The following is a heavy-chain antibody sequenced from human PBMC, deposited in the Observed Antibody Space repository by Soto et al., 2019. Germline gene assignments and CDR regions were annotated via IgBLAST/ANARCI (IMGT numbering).Heavy chain of an antibody. CDR3: ARGGLSSSWYYFGY. Sequence: SETLSGTCIVSGGSISSGGYYWSWIRQHPGKGLEWIGYIYYSGSTYYNPSLKSRATISVDTSKNQFSLKLSSVTAADTAVYYCARGGLSSSWYYFGYWGQGTLVTVSS. D-gene: IGHD6-13*01. CDR1: GGSISSGGYY. CDR2: IYYSGST. V-gene: IGHV4-31*03. J-gene: IGHJ4*02.